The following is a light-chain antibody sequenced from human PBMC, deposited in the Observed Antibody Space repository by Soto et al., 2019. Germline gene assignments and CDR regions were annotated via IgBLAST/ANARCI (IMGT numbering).Light chain of an antibody. CDR1: RSDVGSYNL. CDR3: CSYAGSSTVYV. J-gene: IGLJ1*01. CDR2: EGN. Sequence: QSALTQPASVSGSPGQSITISCTGTRSDVGSYNLVSWYQQRPGQAPKLIIYEGNKRPSGVSNRFSASKSADTASLTISGLQAEDEADYYCCSYAGSSTVYVFGTGTKVTVL. V-gene: IGLV2-23*01.